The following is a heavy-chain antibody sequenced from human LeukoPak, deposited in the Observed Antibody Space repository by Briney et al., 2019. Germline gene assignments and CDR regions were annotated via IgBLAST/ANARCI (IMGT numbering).Heavy chain of an antibody. V-gene: IGHV4-34*01. CDR2: VNHSGST. Sequence: PSETLSLTCAVYGGSFSGYYWSWIRQPPGKGLEWIGEVNHSGSTNYNPSLKSRVTISVDTSKNQFSLKLSSVAAADTAVYYCAGRGSSSPFDYWGQGTLVTVSS. CDR1: GGSFSGYY. CDR3: AGRGSSSPFDY. D-gene: IGHD6-6*01. J-gene: IGHJ4*02.